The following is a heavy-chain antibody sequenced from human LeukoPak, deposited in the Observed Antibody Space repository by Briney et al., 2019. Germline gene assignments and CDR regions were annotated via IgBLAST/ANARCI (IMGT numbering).Heavy chain of an antibody. CDR3: ASGTGYSSGWYFDY. V-gene: IGHV4-39*01. CDR1: GGSISSSSYY. J-gene: IGHJ4*02. Sequence: SETLSLTCTASGGSISSSSYYWGWIRQPPGKGLEWIGSIYYSGSTYYNPSLKSRVTISVDTSKNQFSLKLSSVTAADTAVYYCASGTGYSSGWYFDYWGQGTLVTVSS. CDR2: IYYSGST. D-gene: IGHD6-19*01.